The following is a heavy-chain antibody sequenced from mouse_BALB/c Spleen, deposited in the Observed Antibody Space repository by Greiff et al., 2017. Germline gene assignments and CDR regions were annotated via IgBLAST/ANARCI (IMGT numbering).Heavy chain of an antibody. J-gene: IGHJ2*01. CDR3: AREDYYRCYYFDY. V-gene: IGHV2-9*02. D-gene: IGHD2-14*01. CDR1: GFSLTSYG. Sequence: QVQLQQSGPGLVAPSQSLSITCTVSGFSLTSYGVHWVRQPPGKGLEWLGVIWAGGSTNYNSALMSRLSISKDNSKSQVFLKMNSLQTDDTAMYYCAREDYYRCYYFDYWGQDTTLTVSS. CDR2: IWAGGST.